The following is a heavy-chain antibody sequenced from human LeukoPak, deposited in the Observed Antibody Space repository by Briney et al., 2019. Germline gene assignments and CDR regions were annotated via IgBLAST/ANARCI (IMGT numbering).Heavy chain of an antibody. CDR2: IIPIFGTA. Sequence: SVKVSCKASGGTFSSYAISWVRQAPGQGLEWMGGIIPIFGTANYAQKFQGRVTITADESTSTAYMKLSSLRSEDTAVYYCARDMYGDLFEEGFDYWGQGTLVTVSS. J-gene: IGHJ4*02. D-gene: IGHD4-17*01. CDR3: ARDMYGDLFEEGFDY. V-gene: IGHV1-69*01. CDR1: GGTFSSYA.